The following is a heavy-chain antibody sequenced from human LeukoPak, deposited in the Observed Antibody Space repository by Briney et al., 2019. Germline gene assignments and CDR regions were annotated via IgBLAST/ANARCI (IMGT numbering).Heavy chain of an antibody. D-gene: IGHD2-2*01. CDR2: INPKSGGS. CDR3: ARFYCSISDCYGQTNWFDP. V-gene: IGHV1-2*02. Sequence: ASVKVSCKAAGYTFTGHYLHWVRQAPRQGLEWMGWINPKSGGSNYAPKFEGRVTMTRDTSITTAYMELHRLTSDDTAVYYCARFYCSISDCYGQTNWFDPWGQGTLVTVSS. CDR1: GYTFTGHY. J-gene: IGHJ5*02.